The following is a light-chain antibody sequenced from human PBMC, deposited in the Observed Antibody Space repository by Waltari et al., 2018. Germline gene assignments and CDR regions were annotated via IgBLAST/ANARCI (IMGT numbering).Light chain of an antibody. CDR2: WAS. V-gene: IGKV4-1*01. CDR1: QSGLYSSNNKNY. CDR3: QQYYSTPYT. Sequence: DIVMTQSPDYLAVSLGERATINCESSQSGLYSSNNKNYLAWYQQKPGQPPKLLIYWASTRESGVPDRFSGSGSGTDFTLTISSLQAEDVAVYYCQQYYSTPYTFGQGTKLEIK. J-gene: IGKJ2*01.